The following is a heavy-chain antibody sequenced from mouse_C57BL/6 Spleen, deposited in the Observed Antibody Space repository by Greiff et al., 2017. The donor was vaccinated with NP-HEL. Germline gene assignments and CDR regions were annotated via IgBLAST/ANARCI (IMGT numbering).Heavy chain of an antibody. CDR1: GYSFTGYY. CDR2: INPSTGGT. CDR3: ARPITYYAMDY. Sequence: VQLQQSGPELVKPGASVKISCKASGYSFTGYYMNWVKQSPEKSLEWIGEINPSTGGTTYNQKFKAKATLTVDKSSSTAYMQLKSLTSEDSAVYYCARPITYYAMDYWGQGTSVTVSS. V-gene: IGHV1-42*01. D-gene: IGHD1-1*01. J-gene: IGHJ4*01.